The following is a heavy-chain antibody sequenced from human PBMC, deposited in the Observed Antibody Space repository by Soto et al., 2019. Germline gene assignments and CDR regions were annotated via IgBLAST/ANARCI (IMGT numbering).Heavy chain of an antibody. CDR1: GYNFNNYW. Sequence: GESRNISCKVSGYNFNNYWIAWVRQMPGKGLEWMGIIHPSKSSTRYSPSFEGQVTISADESISTAYLQWSSLKASDTAMYYCARDLDYGGNSATFDIWGQGTMLTVSS. D-gene: IGHD4-17*01. V-gene: IGHV5-51*01. CDR3: ARDLDYGGNSATFDI. J-gene: IGHJ3*02. CDR2: IHPSKSST.